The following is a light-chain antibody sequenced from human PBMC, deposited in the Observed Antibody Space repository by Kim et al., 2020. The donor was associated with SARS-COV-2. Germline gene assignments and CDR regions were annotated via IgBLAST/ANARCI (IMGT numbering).Light chain of an antibody. CDR1: NSNIGANT. Sequence: QRVTISCSGGNSNIGANTVNWYQQFPGTAPKLLIYANDRRPSGVPDRFSVSQSGTSASLAISGLQSEDEADYYCATWDDSLNAWVFGGGTQLTV. J-gene: IGLJ3*02. CDR3: ATWDDSLNAWV. V-gene: IGLV1-44*01. CDR2: AND.